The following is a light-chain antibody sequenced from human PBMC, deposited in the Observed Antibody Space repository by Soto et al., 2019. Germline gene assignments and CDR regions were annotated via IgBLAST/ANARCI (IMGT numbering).Light chain of an antibody. CDR2: YAS. CDR3: QQRSNWPPSLT. V-gene: IGKV3-11*01. Sequence: EIVLTQSPATLSLSPGERATLSCRASQSVSSYLAWYQQKPGQAPRLLIYYASNRATGIPARFSCSGSGTDFTLTISSLEPEDFAVYYCQQRSNWPPSLTFGGGTKVEIK. J-gene: IGKJ4*01. CDR1: QSVSSY.